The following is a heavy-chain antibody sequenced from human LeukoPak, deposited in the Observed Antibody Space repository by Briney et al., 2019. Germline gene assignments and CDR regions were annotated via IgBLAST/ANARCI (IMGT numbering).Heavy chain of an antibody. CDR3: AKGYYGGNSSGFRNGMDV. D-gene: IGHD4-23*01. CDR1: GFTVSSNY. Sequence: GGSLRLSYAASGFTVSSNYMSWVRQAPGKGLEWVSGISWNSGSIGYADSVKGRFTISRDNAKNSLYLQMNSLRAEDTALYYCAKGYYGGNSSGFRNGMDVWGQGTTVTVSS. CDR2: ISWNSGSI. J-gene: IGHJ6*02. V-gene: IGHV3-9*01.